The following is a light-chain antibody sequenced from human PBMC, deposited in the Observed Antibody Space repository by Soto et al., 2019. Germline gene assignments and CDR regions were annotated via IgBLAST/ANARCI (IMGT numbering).Light chain of an antibody. CDR2: AAS. CDR1: QTISTF. CDR3: QQSYTTPWT. Sequence: DIQMTQSPSSLSASVGDRVTLTCRASQTISTFLSWYQQRPGKAPRLLIYAASSLPRGVPSRFSGGGSATDFTLTISSLQPEDFATYFCQQSYTTPWTFGQGTKVEIK. J-gene: IGKJ1*01. V-gene: IGKV1-39*01.